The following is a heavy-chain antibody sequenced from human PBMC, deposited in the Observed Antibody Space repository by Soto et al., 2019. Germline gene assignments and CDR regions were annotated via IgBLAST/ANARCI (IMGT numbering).Heavy chain of an antibody. J-gene: IGHJ6*02. V-gene: IGHV1-69*13. CDR1: GGTFSSYA. CDR3: ASTGDAKPDYYYGMDV. Sequence: SVKVSCKASGGTFSSYAISWVRQAPGQGLEWMGGIIPIFGTASYAQKFQGRVTITADESTSTAYMELSSLRSEDTAVYYCASTGDAKPDYYYGMDVWGQGTTVT. D-gene: IGHD2-21*01. CDR2: IIPIFGTA.